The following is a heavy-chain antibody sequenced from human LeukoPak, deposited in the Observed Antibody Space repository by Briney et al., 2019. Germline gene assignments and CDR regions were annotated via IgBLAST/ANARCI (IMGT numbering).Heavy chain of an antibody. J-gene: IGHJ4*02. CDR2: VSYDGSER. CDR3: AKSSASGEYPRFFDS. V-gene: IGHV3-30*04. Sequence: AGGSLTLSCAASGFNFITYAMHWVRQAPGKGLEWVAFVSYDGSERNEAGSVKRRFTISRDNSQNTLYLQMSSLRADDTAVHYCAKSSASGEYPRFFDSRGPGTLVTVSS. D-gene: IGHD4-17*01. CDR1: GFNFITYA.